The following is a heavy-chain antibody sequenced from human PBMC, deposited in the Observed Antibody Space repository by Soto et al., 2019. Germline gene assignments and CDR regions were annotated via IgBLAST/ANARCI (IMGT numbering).Heavy chain of an antibody. D-gene: IGHD3-16*01. CDR3: ARDGLSDDYVWGPYGTSAFDI. CDR1: GFTFSSYS. J-gene: IGHJ3*02. Sequence: EVQLVESGGGLVKPGGSLRLSCAASGFTFSSYSMNWVRQAPGKGLEWVSSISSSSSYIYYADSVKGRFTISRDNAKNSLYLQMNSLRAEDTAVYYCARDGLSDDYVWGPYGTSAFDIWGQGTMVTVSS. V-gene: IGHV3-21*01. CDR2: ISSSSSYI.